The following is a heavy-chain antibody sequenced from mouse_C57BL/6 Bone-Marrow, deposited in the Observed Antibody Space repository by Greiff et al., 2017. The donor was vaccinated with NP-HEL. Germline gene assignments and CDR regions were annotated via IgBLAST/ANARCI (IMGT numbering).Heavy chain of an antibody. CDR1: GFTFSDFY. CDR3: ARDAGDY. Sequence: EVKLVESGGGLVQSGRSLRLSCATSGFTFSDFYMAWVRQAPGKGLEWIAASRNKANDYTTEYSASVKGRFIVSRDTSQSILYLQMNALRAEDTAIYYCARDAGDYWGQGTSVTVSS. J-gene: IGHJ4*01. CDR2: SRNKANDYTT. V-gene: IGHV7-1*01.